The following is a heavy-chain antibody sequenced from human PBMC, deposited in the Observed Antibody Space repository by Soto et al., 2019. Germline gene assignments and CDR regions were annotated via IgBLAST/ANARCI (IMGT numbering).Heavy chain of an antibody. CDR2: ISGSGGST. Sequence: EVQLLESGGGSVQPGGSLRLSCAASGFTFSSYAMSWVRQAPGKGLEWVSAISGSGGSTNYADSVEGRFTISRDNSKTTLSLQMSSLRAGDTAVYYCANAGGIAVPGTHLDYWGQGTLVTVSS. V-gene: IGHV3-23*01. D-gene: IGHD6-19*01. CDR3: ANAGGIAVPGTHLDY. J-gene: IGHJ4*02. CDR1: GFTFSSYA.